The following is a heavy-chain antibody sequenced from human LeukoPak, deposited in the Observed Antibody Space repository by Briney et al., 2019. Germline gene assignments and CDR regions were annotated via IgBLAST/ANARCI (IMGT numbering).Heavy chain of an antibody. Sequence: PGGSLRLSCAASGFTFSSYSMNWVRQAPGKGLEWVSSISSSSSSYIYYADSVKGRFTISRDNAKNSLYLQMNSLRAEDTAVYYCARDSSGSFEFDYWGQGTLVTVSS. CDR3: ARDSSGSFEFDY. CDR1: GFTFSSYS. D-gene: IGHD1-26*01. V-gene: IGHV3-21*01. J-gene: IGHJ4*02. CDR2: ISSSSSSYI.